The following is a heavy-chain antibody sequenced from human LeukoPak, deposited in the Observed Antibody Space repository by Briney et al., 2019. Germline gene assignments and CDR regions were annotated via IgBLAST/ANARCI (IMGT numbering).Heavy chain of an antibody. CDR2: IYSGGTT. D-gene: IGHD4/OR15-4a*01. J-gene: IGHJ4*02. CDR1: GFTLSSTY. V-gene: IGHV3-66*01. Sequence: PGGSLRVSCAASGFTLSSTYMSWVRQAPGKGLEWGSVIYSGGTTYYADSVKGRFTISRDNSKNTLYLQMNSLRTEDTAVYYCARDLYDYGSYWGQGTLVTVSS. CDR3: ARDLYDYGSY.